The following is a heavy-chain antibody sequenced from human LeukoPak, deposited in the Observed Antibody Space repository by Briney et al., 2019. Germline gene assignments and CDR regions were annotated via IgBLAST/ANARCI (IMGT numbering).Heavy chain of an antibody. CDR3: AGVSTPPDSVAGYYFDY. Sequence: SSETLSLTCTVSGGSISSSSYYWGWIRQPPGKGLEWIESIYYSGSTYYNPSLKSRVTISVDTSKNQFSLKLSSVTAADTAVYYCAGVSTPPDSVAGYYFDYWGQGTLVTVSS. V-gene: IGHV4-39*07. CDR2: IYYSGST. CDR1: GGSISSSSYY. J-gene: IGHJ4*02. D-gene: IGHD6-19*01.